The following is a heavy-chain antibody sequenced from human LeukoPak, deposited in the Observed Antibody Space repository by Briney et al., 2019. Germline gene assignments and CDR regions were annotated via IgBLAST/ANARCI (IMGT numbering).Heavy chain of an antibody. CDR3: ARWSSTKLIDY. J-gene: IGHJ4*02. D-gene: IGHD1-26*01. CDR2: INQDGSEK. CDR1: EFTFSTYW. Sequence: GGSLRLSCAASEFTFSTYWMSWVRQAPGKGLEWVANINQDGSEKYYVDSVKGRFTISRDNAKNSLYLHMNSLRGEDTAVYYCARWSSTKLIDYWGQGTLVTVSS. V-gene: IGHV3-7*01.